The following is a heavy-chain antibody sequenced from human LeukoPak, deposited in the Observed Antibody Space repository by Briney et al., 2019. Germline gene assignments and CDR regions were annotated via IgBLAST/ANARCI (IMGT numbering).Heavy chain of an antibody. CDR2: ISTDGGST. CDR1: GFTFSSYS. CDR3: AKGLAVSGTYFDY. V-gene: IGHV3-23*01. D-gene: IGHD1-26*01. J-gene: IGHJ4*02. Sequence: GGSLRLSCAASGFTFSSYSMNWVRQAPGKGLEWVSTISTDGGSTYYTDSVRGRFTISRDNSKSTLYLQINSLRAEDTALYYCAKGLAVSGTYFDYWGQGTLVTVSS.